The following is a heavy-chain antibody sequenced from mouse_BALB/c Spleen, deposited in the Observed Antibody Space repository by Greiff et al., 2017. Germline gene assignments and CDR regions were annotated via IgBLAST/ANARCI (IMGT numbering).Heavy chain of an antibody. Sequence: VQVVESGPGLVAPSQSLSITCTVSGFSLTDYGVSWIRQPPGKGLEWLGGIWGGGSTYYNSALKSRLSISKDNSKSQVFLKMNSLQTDDTAMYYCASNYYGSSGFDYWGQGTTLTVAS. CDR3: ASNYYGSSGFDY. J-gene: IGHJ2*01. CDR1: GFSLTDYG. V-gene: IGHV2-6-5*01. D-gene: IGHD1-1*01. CDR2: IWGGGST.